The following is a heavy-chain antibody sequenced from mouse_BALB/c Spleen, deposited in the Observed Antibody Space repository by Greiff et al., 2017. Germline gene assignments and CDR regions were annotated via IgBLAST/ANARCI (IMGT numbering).Heavy chain of an antibody. J-gene: IGHJ3*01. CDR3: ARREYWFAY. CDR2: INPDSSTI. Sequence: EVKLLESGGGLVQPGGSLKLSCAASGFAFSRYWMSWVRQAPGKGLEWIGEINPDSSTINYTPSLKDKFIITRDNAKNTLYLQMSKVRSEDTALYYCARREYWFAYWGQGTLVTVSA. CDR1: GFAFSRYW. D-gene: IGHD2-10*02. V-gene: IGHV4-1*02.